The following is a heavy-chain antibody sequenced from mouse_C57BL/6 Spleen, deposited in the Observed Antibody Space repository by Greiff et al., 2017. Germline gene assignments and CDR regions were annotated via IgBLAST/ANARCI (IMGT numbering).Heavy chain of an antibody. Sequence: VQLKESGPVLVKPGASVKMSCKASGYTFTDYYMNWVKQSHGKSLEWIGVINPYNGGTSYNQKFKGKATLTVDKSSSTAYMELNSLTSEDSAVYYCARSRGYGSSYAMDYWGQGTSVTVSS. CDR3: ARSRGYGSSYAMDY. V-gene: IGHV1-19*01. J-gene: IGHJ4*01. D-gene: IGHD1-1*01. CDR1: GYTFTDYY. CDR2: INPYNGGT.